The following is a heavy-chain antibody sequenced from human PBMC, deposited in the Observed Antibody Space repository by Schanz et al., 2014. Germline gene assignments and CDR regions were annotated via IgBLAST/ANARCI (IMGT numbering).Heavy chain of an antibody. CDR1: GFTFSSYD. J-gene: IGHJ4*02. CDR2: LWHDGSKK. CDR3: AASSGWHPSTDY. D-gene: IGHD6-19*01. V-gene: IGHV3-33*03. Sequence: VQLVESGGGLVQPGKSLRLSCVASGFTFSSYDVFWVRQAPGKGLEWVAILWHDGSKKYYADSVKGRFTISRDNAKSSLYLQMNSLRVEDTAVYYCAASSGWHPSTDYWGQGTLVTVSS.